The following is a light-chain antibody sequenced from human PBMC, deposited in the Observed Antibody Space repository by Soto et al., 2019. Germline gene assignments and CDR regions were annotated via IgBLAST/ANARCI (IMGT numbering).Light chain of an antibody. Sequence: DIVMTQSPLSLPVTPGEPASISCRSSQSLLHSNGYNYLDWYLQKPRQSPQLLIYLGSNRASGVPDRFSGSGSGTDSTLKISRVEAEDVGFYYCMQSLQTPTFGGGTKVEIK. J-gene: IGKJ4*01. CDR2: LGS. V-gene: IGKV2-28*01. CDR3: MQSLQTPT. CDR1: QSLLHSNGYNY.